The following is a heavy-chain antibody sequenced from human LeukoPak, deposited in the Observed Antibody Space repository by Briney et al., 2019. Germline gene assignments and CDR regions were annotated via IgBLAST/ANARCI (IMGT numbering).Heavy chain of an antibody. CDR1: GFTFSSYG. D-gene: IGHD3-22*01. J-gene: IGHJ4*02. Sequence: GKSLRLSCAASGFTFSSYGMHWVRQAPGKGLEWVAVIWYDGSNKYYADSVKGRFTISRDNSKNTLYLQMNSLRAEDTAVYYCARVIAEYYCDSSGYYWDYFDYWGQGTLVTVSS. CDR3: ARVIAEYYCDSSGYYWDYFDY. V-gene: IGHV3-33*01. CDR2: IWYDGSNK.